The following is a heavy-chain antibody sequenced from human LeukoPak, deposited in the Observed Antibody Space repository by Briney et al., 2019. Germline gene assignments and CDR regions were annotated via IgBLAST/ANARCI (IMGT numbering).Heavy chain of an antibody. V-gene: IGHV1-2*02. CDR2: INPNSGGT. D-gene: IGHD3-3*01. CDR3: ARGGGQMDDFWSGYGWFDP. J-gene: IGHJ5*02. CDR1: GYTFTGYY. Sequence: GASVKVSCKASGYTFTGYYMHWVRQAPGQGLEWMGWINPNSGGTNYAQKFQGRVTMTRDTSISTAYMELSRLRSGDTAVYYCARGGGQMDDFWSGYGWFDPWGQGTLVTVSS.